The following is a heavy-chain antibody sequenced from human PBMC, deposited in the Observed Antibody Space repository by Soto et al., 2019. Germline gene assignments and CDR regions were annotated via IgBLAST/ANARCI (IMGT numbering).Heavy chain of an antibody. J-gene: IGHJ3*02. D-gene: IGHD6-19*01. CDR3: ARDWAVAGYVGACDI. V-gene: IGHV4-4*02. CDR1: GGSISSSNW. Sequence: QVQLQESGPGLVKPSGTLSLTCAVSGGSISSSNWWSWVREPPGKGLEWIGEIYHSGSTNYTPSLKSRVTISVDKSKNQFSLKLSAVTAADTAVYYCARDWAVAGYVGACDIWGQGTMVTVA. CDR2: IYHSGST.